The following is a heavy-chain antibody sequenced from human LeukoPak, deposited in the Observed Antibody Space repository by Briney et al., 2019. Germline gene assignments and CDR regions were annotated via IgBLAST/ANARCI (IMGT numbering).Heavy chain of an antibody. CDR3: ARVHGITIFGVVIITSLDY. V-gene: IGHV1-18*01. CDR2: ISAYNGNT. D-gene: IGHD3-3*01. CDR1: GYTFTSYG. Sequence: ASVKVSCKASGYTFTSYGISWVRQAPGQGLEWMGWISAYNGNTNYAQKLQGRVTMTTDTSTSTAYMELRSLRSDDTAVYYCARVHGITIFGVVIITSLDYWGQGILVTVSS. J-gene: IGHJ4*02.